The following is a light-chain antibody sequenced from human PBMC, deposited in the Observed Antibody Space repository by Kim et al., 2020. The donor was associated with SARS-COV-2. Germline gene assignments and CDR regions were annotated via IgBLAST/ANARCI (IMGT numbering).Light chain of an antibody. CDR2: YDS. Sequence: PGKTARITCGGNNIGRKRVHWYQQKPGQAPVLVMYYDSDRPAGIPERFSGSNSGNTATLTISRVEAGDEADYYCQVWDSSSDHPGVFGTGTKVTVL. CDR1: NIGRKR. V-gene: IGLV3-21*04. CDR3: QVWDSSSDHPGV. J-gene: IGLJ1*01.